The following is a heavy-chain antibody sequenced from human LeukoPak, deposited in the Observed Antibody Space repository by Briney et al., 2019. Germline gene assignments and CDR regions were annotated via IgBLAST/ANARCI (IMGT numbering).Heavy chain of an antibody. CDR2: ITYGETT. D-gene: IGHD4-17*01. Sequence: PSETLSLTCTVSGVSINNYFWTWLRQPPGKGLQWIGYITYGETTSYNPSLKSRVPMSLDTSKNQFSLRLTSVTAADTAVYYCARARKMTTVTTYSYYMDVWGKGTTVTVSS. J-gene: IGHJ6*03. CDR1: GVSINNYF. CDR3: ARARKMTTVTTYSYYMDV. V-gene: IGHV4-59*01.